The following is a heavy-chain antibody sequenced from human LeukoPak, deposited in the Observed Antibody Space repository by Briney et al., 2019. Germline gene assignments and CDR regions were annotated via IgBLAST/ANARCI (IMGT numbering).Heavy chain of an antibody. CDR3: ARSEYYYDSSGLDY. Sequence: GGSLRLSCAASGFTFDDYGMSWVRQAPGKGLEWVSGINWNGGSTGYADSVKGRFTISRDNAKNSLYLQMNSLRAEDTALYYCARSEYYYDSSGLDYWGQGTLVTVSS. D-gene: IGHD3-22*01. CDR2: INWNGGST. V-gene: IGHV3-20*04. J-gene: IGHJ4*02. CDR1: GFTFDDYG.